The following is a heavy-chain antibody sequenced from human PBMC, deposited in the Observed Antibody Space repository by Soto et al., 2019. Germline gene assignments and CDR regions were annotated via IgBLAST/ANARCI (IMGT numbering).Heavy chain of an antibody. V-gene: IGHV5-10-1*01. J-gene: IGHJ6*02. Sequence: HGESLKISCKGSGYSFTSYWISWVRQMPGKGLEWMGRIDPSDSYTNYSPSFQGHVTISADKSISTAYLQWSSLKASDTAMYYCARHDYYYYGMDVWGQGTTVTVSS. CDR2: IDPSDSYT. CDR1: GYSFTSYW. D-gene: IGHD3-16*01. CDR3: ARHDYYYYGMDV.